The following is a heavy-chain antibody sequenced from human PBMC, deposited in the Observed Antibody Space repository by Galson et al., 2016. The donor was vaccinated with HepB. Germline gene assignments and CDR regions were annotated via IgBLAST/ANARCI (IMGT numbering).Heavy chain of an antibody. V-gene: IGHV3-33*01. Sequence: SLRLSCAASGFTFSSYGMHWVRQAPGKGLEWVTVIWSDGSNKDYADSVKGRFTISRDNSKNTLYLQMNSLRAEDTAVYYCATDGGRSPFDYWGLGALVTVSS. D-gene: IGHD3-16*01. CDR2: IWSDGSNK. CDR1: GFTFSSYG. J-gene: IGHJ4*02. CDR3: ATDGGRSPFDY.